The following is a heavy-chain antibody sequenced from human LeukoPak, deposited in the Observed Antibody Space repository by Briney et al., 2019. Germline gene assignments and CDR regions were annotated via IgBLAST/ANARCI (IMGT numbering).Heavy chain of an antibody. J-gene: IGHJ5*02. CDR2: IYYSGST. CDR3: ARGSTIFGVATGPRLDP. CDR1: GGSISSYY. Sequence: SETLSLTCTVSGGSISSYYWSWIRQPPGKGLEWIGYIYYSGSTNYNPSLKSRVTISVDTSKNQFSLKLSSVTAADTAVYYCARGSTIFGVATGPRLDPWGQGTLVTVSS. V-gene: IGHV4-59*01. D-gene: IGHD3-3*01.